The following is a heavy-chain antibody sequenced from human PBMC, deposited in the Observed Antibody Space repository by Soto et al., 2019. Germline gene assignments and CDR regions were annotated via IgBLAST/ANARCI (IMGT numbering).Heavy chain of an antibody. Sequence: ASVKVSCKASGYTFTSYDINWVRRATGQGLEWMGWMKPNSGNTGYAQKFQGRVTMTRNTSINTAYMELSSLRSEDTAVYYCARWGYSSSWYYFNNWGQGTLVTVSS. CDR1: GYTFTSYD. CDR2: MKPNSGNT. D-gene: IGHD6-13*01. V-gene: IGHV1-8*01. J-gene: IGHJ4*02. CDR3: ARWGYSSSWYYFNN.